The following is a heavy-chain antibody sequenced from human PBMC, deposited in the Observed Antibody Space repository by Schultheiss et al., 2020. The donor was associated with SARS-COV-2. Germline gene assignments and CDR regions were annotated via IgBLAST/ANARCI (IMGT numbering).Heavy chain of an antibody. J-gene: IGHJ5*02. D-gene: IGHD3-22*01. CDR2: VSSGGTYT. Sequence: GESLKISCAASGFTFSSYAMSWVRQAPGKGLEWVSTVSSGGTYTYYADSVKGRFTISRDNSKNTLNLQMNSLRAEDTAEYYCATIQYYYDTWGQGTLVTVSS. CDR1: GFTFSSYA. V-gene: IGHV3-23*01. CDR3: ATIQYYYDT.